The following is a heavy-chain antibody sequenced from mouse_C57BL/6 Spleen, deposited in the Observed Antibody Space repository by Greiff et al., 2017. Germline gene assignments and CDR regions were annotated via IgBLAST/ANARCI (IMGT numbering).Heavy chain of an antibody. J-gene: IGHJ1*03. CDR1: GFTFSSYA. CDR3: ARRYYYGSSRYFDV. Sequence: EVQLVESGGGLVKPGGSLKLSCAASGFTFSSYAMSWVRQTPEKRLEWVATISDGGSYTYYPDNVKGRFTISRDNAKNNLYLQMSHLKSEDTAMYYCARRYYYGSSRYFDVWGTGTTVTVSS. V-gene: IGHV5-4*01. D-gene: IGHD1-1*01. CDR2: ISDGGSYT.